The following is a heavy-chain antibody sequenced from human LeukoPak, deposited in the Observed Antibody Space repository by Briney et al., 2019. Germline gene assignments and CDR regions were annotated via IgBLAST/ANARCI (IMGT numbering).Heavy chain of an antibody. Sequence: PGGSLRLSCAASGFTFSSYSMNWVRQAPGKGLEWVSYISSSINTIYYADSVKGRFTISRDNAKNSLYLQMNSLRDEDTAVYYCAKGAMHYYDSSGYNYFDYWGQGTLVTVSS. CDR3: AKGAMHYYDSSGYNYFDY. CDR1: GFTFSSYS. V-gene: IGHV3-48*02. J-gene: IGHJ4*02. CDR2: ISSSINTI. D-gene: IGHD3-22*01.